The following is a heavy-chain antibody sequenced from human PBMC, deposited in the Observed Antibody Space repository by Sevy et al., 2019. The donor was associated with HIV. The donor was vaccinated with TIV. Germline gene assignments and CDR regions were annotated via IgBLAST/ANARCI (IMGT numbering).Heavy chain of an antibody. Sequence: SETLSLTSTVSGGSISSYYWSWIRQPPGKGLEWIGYIYYSGSTNYNPSLKSRVTISVDTSKNQFSLKLSSVTAADTAVYYCASGGRHYYDSSGYYEFGTFDYWGQGTLVTVSS. CDR3: ASGGRHYYDSSGYYEFGTFDY. V-gene: IGHV4-59*01. CDR1: GGSISSYY. CDR2: IYYSGST. J-gene: IGHJ4*02. D-gene: IGHD3-22*01.